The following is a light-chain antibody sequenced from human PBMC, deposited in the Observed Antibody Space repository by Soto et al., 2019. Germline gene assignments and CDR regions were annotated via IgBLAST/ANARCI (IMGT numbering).Light chain of an antibody. CDR1: QSISSSK. CDR3: QQRSNLWT. J-gene: IGKJ1*01. Sequence: EVVMTQSPATLSVSPGESATLSCRASQSISSSKLAWYQQNPGQAPRLLLFGVSNRATGIPARFSGSGSGTDFTLTISSLEPEDFAVYYCQQRSNLWTFGQGTKVDIK. V-gene: IGKV3D-20*02. CDR2: GVS.